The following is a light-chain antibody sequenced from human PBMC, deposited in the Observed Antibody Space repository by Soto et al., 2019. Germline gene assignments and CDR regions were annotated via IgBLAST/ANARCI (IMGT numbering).Light chain of an antibody. Sequence: SYELTQPPSVSVSPGQTASITCSGHELGNKYACWYQQKPGQSPVLVIYQDTKRPSGIPDRFSGSNSGNTATLTISGTQAMDEADYYCQAWDSSTVVFGGGTKVTVL. CDR3: QAWDSSTVV. J-gene: IGLJ2*01. CDR1: ELGNKY. CDR2: QDT. V-gene: IGLV3-1*01.